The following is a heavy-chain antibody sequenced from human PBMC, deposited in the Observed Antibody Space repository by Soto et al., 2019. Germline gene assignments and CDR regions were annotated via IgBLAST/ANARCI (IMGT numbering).Heavy chain of an antibody. V-gene: IGHV1-46*03. J-gene: IGHJ5*02. CDR2: IKCSGGET. Sequence: QVQLVQSGAEVKKPGASVKVSCRTSGYTFTNYYMHWVRPAPGQGLEWRGIIKCSGGETTYAQKCLGSVTMTRDTSTSTVYMEVRSLRSEDTAVYYCASGGDVGLVTAPLDHWGQGTLVTVSS. D-gene: IGHD2-21*02. CDR3: ASGGDVGLVTAPLDH. CDR1: GYTFTNYY.